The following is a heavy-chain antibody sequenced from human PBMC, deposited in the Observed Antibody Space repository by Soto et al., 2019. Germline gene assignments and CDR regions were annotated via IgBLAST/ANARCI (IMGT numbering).Heavy chain of an antibody. Sequence: QVQLVESGGGVVQPGRSLRLSCAASGFTFSSYAMHWVRQAPGKGLEWVAVISYDGSNKYYADSVKGRFTISRDNSKNTLYLQMNSLRAEDTAVYYCARETSSGYYGKPDAFDIWGQGTMVTVSS. D-gene: IGHD3-22*01. CDR3: ARETSSGYYGKPDAFDI. J-gene: IGHJ3*02. CDR1: GFTFSSYA. CDR2: ISYDGSNK. V-gene: IGHV3-30-3*01.